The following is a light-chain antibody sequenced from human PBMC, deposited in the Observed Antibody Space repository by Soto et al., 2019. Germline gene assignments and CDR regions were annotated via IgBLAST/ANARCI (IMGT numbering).Light chain of an antibody. CDR3: QQYDTLQFT. CDR1: QDISNY. V-gene: IGKV1-33*01. Sequence: DIQMTQSPSSLSASVGDRVTITCQASQDISNYVSWYQQKPGKAPILLIYDASNLETGVPSRFRGSGSGTDFSFTINSLQPEDIATYYCQQYDTLQFTFGRGTKLNIK. J-gene: IGKJ3*01. CDR2: DAS.